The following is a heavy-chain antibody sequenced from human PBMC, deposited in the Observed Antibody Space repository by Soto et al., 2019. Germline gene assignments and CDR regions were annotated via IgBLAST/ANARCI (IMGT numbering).Heavy chain of an antibody. D-gene: IGHD3-3*01. J-gene: IGHJ6*02. CDR2: INHSGST. CDR1: GGSFSGYY. V-gene: IGHV4-34*01. CDR3: ARGLVTIFGVYYYGMDV. Sequence: PETLSLTCAVYGGSFSGYYWSWIRQPPGKGLEWIGEINHSGSTNYNPSLKSRVTISVDTSKNQFSLKLSSVTAADTAVYYCARGLVTIFGVYYYGMDVWGQGTTVTVSS.